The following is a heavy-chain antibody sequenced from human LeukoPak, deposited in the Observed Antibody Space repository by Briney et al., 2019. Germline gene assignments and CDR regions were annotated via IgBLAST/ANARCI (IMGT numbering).Heavy chain of an antibody. V-gene: IGHV1-2*02. CDR2: INPNSGGT. CDR1: GYTFTGYY. D-gene: IGHD3-22*01. Sequence: ASVKVSCKASGYTFTGYYMHWVRQAPGQGLEWMGWINPNSGGTNYAQKSQGRVTMTRDTSISTAYMELSRLRSDDTAVYYCAREVRNYYDSRAGPDYWGQGTLVTVS. CDR3: AREVRNYYDSRAGPDY. J-gene: IGHJ4*02.